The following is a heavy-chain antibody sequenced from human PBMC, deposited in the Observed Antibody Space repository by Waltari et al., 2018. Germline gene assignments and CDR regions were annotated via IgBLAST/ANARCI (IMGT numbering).Heavy chain of an antibody. J-gene: IGHJ6*02. CDR1: GYILTDYW. CDR3: ARPWNNGWYYSGMDV. CDR2: IYRGDSDT. V-gene: IGHV5-51*01. D-gene: IGHD6-19*01. Sequence: EVQLVQSGAEVKKPGESLKISCQVSGYILTDYWLAWVRRMPGKGLEWTGSIYRGDSDTRYSPSFQGQVTISVDKSIDTAYLEWSSLKASDTGIYYCARPWNNGWYYSGMDVWGQGTSVTVSS.